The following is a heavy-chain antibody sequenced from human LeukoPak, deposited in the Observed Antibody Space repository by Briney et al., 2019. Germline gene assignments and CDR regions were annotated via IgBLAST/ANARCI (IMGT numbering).Heavy chain of an antibody. CDR2: ISGDGGST. Sequence: PGGSLRLSCAASGFTFDDYAMHWVRQAPGKGLERVSLISGDGGSTYYADSVKGRFTISRDNSKNSLYLQMNSLRTEDTALYYCAKALGVARGLINWFDPWGQGTLVTVSS. CDR1: GFTFDDYA. CDR3: AKALGVARGLINWFDP. V-gene: IGHV3-43*02. D-gene: IGHD3-10*01. J-gene: IGHJ5*02.